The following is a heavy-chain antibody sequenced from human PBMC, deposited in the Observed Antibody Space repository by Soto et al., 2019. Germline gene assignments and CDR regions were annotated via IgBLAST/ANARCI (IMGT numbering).Heavy chain of an antibody. CDR2: LSGSGGST. Sequence: VQLLESGGGLVQPGGSQRLSCAASGFTFSSYAMSWVRQAPGKGLEWVSALSGSGGSTYYADSVKGRFTISRDNAKNPLYLQMTGLRADDTAVYYCAKDGSGLSPFGPWGQGTLVTVSS. J-gene: IGHJ5*02. CDR1: GFTFSSYA. V-gene: IGHV3-23*01. CDR3: AKDGSGLSPFGP. D-gene: IGHD3-10*01.